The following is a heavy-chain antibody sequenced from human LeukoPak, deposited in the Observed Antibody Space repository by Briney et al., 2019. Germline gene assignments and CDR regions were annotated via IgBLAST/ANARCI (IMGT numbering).Heavy chain of an antibody. D-gene: IGHD6-13*01. J-gene: IGHJ5*02. Sequence: GGSLRLSCEALDFTFVDYGMSWVAKVQGKGLKWVPGINWNGGSTGYADSVKGRFTISRDNAKNSLYLQMNSLRAEDTALYHCARRAAAGDNWFDPWGQGTLVTVSS. CDR3: ARRAAAGDNWFDP. CDR1: DFTFVDYG. V-gene: IGHV3-20*01. CDR2: INWNGGST.